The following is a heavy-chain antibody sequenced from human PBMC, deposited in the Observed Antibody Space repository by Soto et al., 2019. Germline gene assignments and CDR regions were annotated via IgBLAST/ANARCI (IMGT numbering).Heavy chain of an antibody. D-gene: IGHD2-21*02. Sequence: VQLVESGGGLMQPGGSLRLSCAASGFSVNSNFMNWVRKAPGKGLEWVSFTPRTGTTLYADSVRGRLTVTRDDSNNAVYLQMNSLTVDDTAVYYCRAWLLAESFDVWGQGTMVTVSA. CDR1: GFSVNSNF. CDR2: TPRTGTT. V-gene: IGHV3-53*01. CDR3: RAWLLAESFDV. J-gene: IGHJ3*01.